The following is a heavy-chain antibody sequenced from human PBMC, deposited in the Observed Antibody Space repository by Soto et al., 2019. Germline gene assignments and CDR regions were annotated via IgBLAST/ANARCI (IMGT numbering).Heavy chain of an antibody. CDR1: GGSFSGYY. J-gene: IGHJ4*02. CDR3: AREDQDYYDSSGNPFGY. V-gene: IGHV4-34*01. Sequence: SETLSLTCAVYGGSFSGYYWSWIRQPPGKGLEWIGEINHSGSTNYNPSLKSRVTISVDTSKNQFSLKLSSVTAADTAVYYCAREDQDYYDSSGNPFGYWGQGTLVTVSS. CDR2: INHSGST. D-gene: IGHD3-22*01.